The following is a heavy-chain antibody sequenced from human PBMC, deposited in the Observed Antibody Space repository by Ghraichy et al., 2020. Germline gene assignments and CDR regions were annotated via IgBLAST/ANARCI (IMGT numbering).Heavy chain of an antibody. CDR3: ARGSRVVRFFYYDGMDV. D-gene: IGHD4-23*01. CDR2: ITSSSSFR. J-gene: IGHJ6*02. Sequence: GGSLKLSCVGSGFTFDSYSMIWVRQSPGKPLEWVSYITSSSSFRSYADSVKGRFTISRDNAQNSLSLQMNSLTDEDTAVYYCARGSRVVRFFYYDGMDVWGQGTTVTVSS. CDR1: GFTFDSYS. V-gene: IGHV3-48*02.